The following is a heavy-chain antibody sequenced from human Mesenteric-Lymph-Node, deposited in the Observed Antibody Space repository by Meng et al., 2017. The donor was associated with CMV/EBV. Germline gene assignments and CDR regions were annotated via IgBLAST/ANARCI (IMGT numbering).Heavy chain of an antibody. CDR1: GGTFSSYA. Sequence: SVKVSCKASGGTFSSYAISWVRQAPGQGLEWMGGIIPIFGTANYAQKSQGRVTITTDESTSTAYMELSSLRSEDTAVYYCAREKVRWLQLGYYYYGMDVWGQGTTVTVSS. J-gene: IGHJ6*02. D-gene: IGHD5-24*01. V-gene: IGHV1-69*05. CDR2: IIPIFGTA. CDR3: AREKVRWLQLGYYYYGMDV.